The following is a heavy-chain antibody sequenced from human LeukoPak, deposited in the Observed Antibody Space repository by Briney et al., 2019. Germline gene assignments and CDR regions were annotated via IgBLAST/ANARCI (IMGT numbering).Heavy chain of an antibody. D-gene: IGHD4-17*01. CDR1: GYTLTELS. CDR3: ARDLAMTTVTTQVG. V-gene: IGHV1-18*01. CDR2: ISAYNGNT. J-gene: IGHJ4*02. Sequence: ASVKVSCKVSGYTLTELSMHWVRQAPGKGLEWMGWISAYNGNTNYAQKLQGRVTMTTDTSTSTAYMELRSLRSDDTAVYYCARDLAMTTVTTQVGWGQGTLVTVSS.